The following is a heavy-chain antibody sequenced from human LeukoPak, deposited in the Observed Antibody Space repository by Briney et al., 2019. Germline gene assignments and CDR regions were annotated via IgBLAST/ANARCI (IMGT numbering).Heavy chain of an antibody. D-gene: IGHD6-13*01. CDR1: GFTFSSYW. Sequence: GGSLRLSCAASGFTFSSYWMSWVRQAPGKGLEWVANIKRDGSEKYYVDSVKGRFTISRDNAKNSLYLQMNSLRAEDTAVYFCAREVPGGSSWFDYWGQGTLVTVSS. J-gene: IGHJ4*02. CDR3: AREVPGGSSWFDY. CDR2: IKRDGSEK. V-gene: IGHV3-7*01.